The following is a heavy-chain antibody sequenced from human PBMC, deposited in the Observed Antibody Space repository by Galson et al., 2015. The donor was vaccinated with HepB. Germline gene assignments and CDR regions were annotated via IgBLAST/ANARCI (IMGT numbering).Heavy chain of an antibody. CDR2: ISGRGDTT. CDR3: AKGYTSGSHRQRY. V-gene: IGHV3-23*01. CDR1: GFTFSSYS. J-gene: IGHJ4*02. Sequence: SLRLSCAASGFTFSSYSMNWVRQAPGKGLEWVSGISGRGDTTYYADSVKGRFTISRDNSKNTMYLQMNSLRTEDTAVFYCAKGYTSGSHRQRYWGQGTLVTVSS. D-gene: IGHD3-10*01.